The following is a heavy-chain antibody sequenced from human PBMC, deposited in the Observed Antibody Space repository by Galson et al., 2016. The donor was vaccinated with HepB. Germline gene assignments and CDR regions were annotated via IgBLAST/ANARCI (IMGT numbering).Heavy chain of an antibody. CDR3: VTERRTSSWCF. CDR2: INEDGSKK. Sequence: SLRLSCAASGFTFSSYWMTWARQAPGKGPEWMAHINEDGSKKYYVESVKGRFTISRDNAKNSLYLQMDSLRAADTADYSCVTERRTSSWCFWGQGTLVTVSS. D-gene: IGHD6-13*01. V-gene: IGHV3-7*01. J-gene: IGHJ1*01. CDR1: GFTFSSYW.